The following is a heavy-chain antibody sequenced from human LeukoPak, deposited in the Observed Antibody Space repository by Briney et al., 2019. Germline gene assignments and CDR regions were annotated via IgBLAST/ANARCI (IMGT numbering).Heavy chain of an antibody. D-gene: IGHD7-27*01. CDR3: AKAPATGEGYYFCYMDV. J-gene: IGHJ6*03. CDR2: VNGRGATT. Sequence: GGSLRLSCAASGFASGFTFSDYAVRWVRQAPGKGPEWVASVNGRGATTYYADSVRGRFTISRDNSKNTVYLQMISLGADDTAVYFCAKAPATGEGYYFCYMDVWGKGTTVTVSS. CDR1: GFTFSDYA. V-gene: IGHV3-23*01.